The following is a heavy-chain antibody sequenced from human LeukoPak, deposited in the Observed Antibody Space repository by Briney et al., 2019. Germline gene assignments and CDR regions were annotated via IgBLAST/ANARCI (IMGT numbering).Heavy chain of an antibody. V-gene: IGHV3-48*01. CDR3: ARDQGSSWYRGYFDY. Sequence: PGGSLRLSCAASGFTFSSYSMNWVRQAPGKGLEWVSYISSSSSTIYYADSVKGRFTISRDNAKNSLYLQMNSLRAEDTAVYYCARDQGSSWYRGYFDYWGQGTLVTASS. CDR1: GFTFSSYS. J-gene: IGHJ4*02. CDR2: ISSSSSTI. D-gene: IGHD6-13*01.